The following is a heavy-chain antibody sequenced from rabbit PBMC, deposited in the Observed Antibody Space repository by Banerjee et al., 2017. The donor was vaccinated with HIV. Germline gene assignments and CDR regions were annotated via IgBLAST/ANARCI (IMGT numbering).Heavy chain of an antibody. Sequence: QQQLEESGGGLVQPGGSLTLTCTASGFSFSSSYYMCWVRQAPGKGLEWIGCIYTGSGSTYYASWAKGRFTISKTSSTTVTLQMTSLTVADTATYFCARDTGSSFSSYGMDLWGPGTLVTVS. J-gene: IGHJ6*01. D-gene: IGHD8-1*01. CDR3: ARDTGSSFSSYGMDL. CDR2: IYTGSGST. V-gene: IGHV1S45*01. CDR1: GFSFSSSYY.